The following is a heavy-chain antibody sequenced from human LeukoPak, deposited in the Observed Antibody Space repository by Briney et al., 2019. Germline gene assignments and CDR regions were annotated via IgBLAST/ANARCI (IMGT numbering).Heavy chain of an antibody. CDR3: ARDPYDYDSGRYGAFDI. D-gene: IGHD3-22*01. CDR2: IRPDGSGT. CDR1: GFTFSDWW. J-gene: IGHJ3*02. Sequence: GGSLRLSCTASGFTFSDWWMSWVRQAPGKGLEWVANIRPDGSGTEYVDSVKGRFTISRDNAKKSLYLHMNSLRAEDTAVYYCARDPYDYDSGRYGAFDIWGQGTVVTVSS. V-gene: IGHV3-7*01.